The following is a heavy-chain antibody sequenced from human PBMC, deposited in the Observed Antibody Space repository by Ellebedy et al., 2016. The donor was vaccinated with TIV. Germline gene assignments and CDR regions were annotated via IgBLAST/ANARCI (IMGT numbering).Heavy chain of an antibody. V-gene: IGHV1-69*06. CDR2: IIPVSGTT. Sequence: AASAKVSCKASGGSFSSYAISWVRQAPGQGPEWMGGIIPVSGTTKYTQNFQDRVTITADTSTSTVYMELTSLRSEDTAIYYCAKEAYCSSTSCYYQGYGMDVWGQGTTVTVSS. CDR1: GGSFSSYA. D-gene: IGHD2-2*01. J-gene: IGHJ6*02. CDR3: AKEAYCSSTSCYYQGYGMDV.